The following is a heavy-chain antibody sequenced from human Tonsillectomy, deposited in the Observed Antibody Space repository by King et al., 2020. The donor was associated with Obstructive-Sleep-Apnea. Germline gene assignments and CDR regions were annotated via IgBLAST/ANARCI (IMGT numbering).Heavy chain of an antibody. D-gene: IGHD3-9*01. V-gene: IGHV3-66*01. CDR2: IYSGGTT. J-gene: IGHJ5*02. Sequence: VQLVESGGGLVQPGGSLRLSCVASGFTVSSNYMSWVRQAPGKGLEWLSVIYSGGTTYYADSVKGRFTISRDNSKNTLFLQMNSLRVEDTAVNYCARGHYDILTGYYSSPWGQGTLVTVSS. CDR3: ARGHYDILTGYYSSP. CDR1: GFTVSSNY.